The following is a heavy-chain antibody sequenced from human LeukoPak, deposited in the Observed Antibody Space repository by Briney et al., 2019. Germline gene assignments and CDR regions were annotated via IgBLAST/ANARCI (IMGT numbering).Heavy chain of an antibody. D-gene: IGHD2/OR15-2a*01. J-gene: IGHJ6*04. V-gene: IGHV4-59*01. CDR2: IYYSGST. CDR3: ARGVRSFHYGMDV. Sequence: PSETLSLTCIVSGGSINSYYWSWIRQPPGKGLEWIGYIYYSGSTNYNPSLKSRVTISADTPKNQFSLKLSSVTAADTAVYYCARGVRSFHYGMDVWGTGTTVTVSS. CDR1: GGSINSYY.